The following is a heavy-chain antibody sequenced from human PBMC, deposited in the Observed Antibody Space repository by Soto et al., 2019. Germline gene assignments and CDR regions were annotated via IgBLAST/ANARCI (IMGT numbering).Heavy chain of an antibody. V-gene: IGHV3-30*18. Sequence: GGSLRLSCAASGFTFSSYGMHWVRQAPGKGLEWVAVISYDGSNKYYADSVKGRFTISRDNSKNTLYLQMNSLRAEDTAVYYCAKDFRGGNQFDYWGQGTLVTVSS. CDR1: GFTFSSYG. CDR3: AKDFRGGNQFDY. J-gene: IGHJ4*02. CDR2: ISYDGSNK. D-gene: IGHD2-15*01.